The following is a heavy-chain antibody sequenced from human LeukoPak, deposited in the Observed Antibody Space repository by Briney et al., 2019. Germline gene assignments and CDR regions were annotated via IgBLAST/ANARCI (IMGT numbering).Heavy chain of an antibody. D-gene: IGHD6-19*01. CDR2: FDPEDGET. CDR1: GYTLTELS. Sequence: ASVKVSCKVSGYTLTELSMHWVRQAPGKGLEWMGGFDPEDGETIYAQKFQGRVTMTEDTSTDTAYMELSSLRSEDTAVYYCATDLKGGWSPDYWGQGTLVTVSS. V-gene: IGHV1-24*01. CDR3: ATDLKGGWSPDY. J-gene: IGHJ4*02.